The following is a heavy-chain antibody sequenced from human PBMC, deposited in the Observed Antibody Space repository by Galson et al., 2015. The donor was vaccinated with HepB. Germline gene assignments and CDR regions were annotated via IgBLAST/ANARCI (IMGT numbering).Heavy chain of an antibody. CDR1: GFTFSSYA. CDR3: AKVGQQLVRGLYYYYGMDV. CDR2: ISGSGANT. Sequence: SLRLSCAASGFTFSSYAMTWVRQAPGKGLEWVSVISGSGANTYYADSVKGRFAISRDNSKHTLYLQMNSLRAEDTAVYYCAKVGQQLVRGLYYYYGMDVWGQGTTVTVSS. J-gene: IGHJ6*02. V-gene: IGHV3-23*01. D-gene: IGHD6-13*01.